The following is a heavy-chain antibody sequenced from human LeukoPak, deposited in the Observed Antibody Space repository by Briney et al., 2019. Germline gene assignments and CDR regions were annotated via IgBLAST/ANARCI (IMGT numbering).Heavy chain of an antibody. Sequence: PGGSLRLSCAASGFTFSSYWMSWVRQPPGKGLEWIGEINHSGSTNYNPSLKSRVTISVDTSKNQFSLKLSSVTAADTAVYYCARARSPVTMITEPNFDYWGQGTLVTVSS. V-gene: IGHV4-34*01. CDR1: GFTFSSYW. D-gene: IGHD3-22*01. CDR3: ARARSPVTMITEPNFDY. J-gene: IGHJ4*02. CDR2: INHSGST.